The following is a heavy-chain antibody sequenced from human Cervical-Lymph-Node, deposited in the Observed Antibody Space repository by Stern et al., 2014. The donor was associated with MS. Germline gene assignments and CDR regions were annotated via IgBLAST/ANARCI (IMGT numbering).Heavy chain of an antibody. CDR2: IWYDGSNK. CDR1: GFTFSSYG. CDR3: ARGLGTYDSSGYWVFDY. Sequence: QVQLVESGGGVVQPGRSLRLSCAAPGFTFSSYGMHWVRQAPGKGLEWVAVIWYDGSNKYYADSVKGRFTISRDNSKNTLYLQMNSLRAEDTAVYYCARGLGTYDSSGYWVFDYWGQGTLVTVSS. V-gene: IGHV3-33*01. D-gene: IGHD3-22*01. J-gene: IGHJ4*02.